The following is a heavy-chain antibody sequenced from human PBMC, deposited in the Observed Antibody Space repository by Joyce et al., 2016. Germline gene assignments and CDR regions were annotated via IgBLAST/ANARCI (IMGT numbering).Heavy chain of an antibody. J-gene: IGHJ4*02. Sequence: DGQLVESGGGLVQPGGSLRLSCAASGFAFSCHWMHWVRQAPGKGLVWISSINTDGSTTDYADPVKDRFTIARDNARNTLYLELNSLRAEDTALYYCARVAWFSESTGDLDHWGQGTLVTVSS. D-gene: IGHD1-26*01. CDR1: GFAFSCHW. CDR3: ARVAWFSESTGDLDH. CDR2: INTDGSTT. V-gene: IGHV3-74*01.